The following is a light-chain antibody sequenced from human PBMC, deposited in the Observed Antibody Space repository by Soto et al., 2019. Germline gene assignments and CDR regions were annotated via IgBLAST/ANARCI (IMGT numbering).Light chain of an antibody. J-gene: IGKJ5*01. CDR2: DAS. CDR3: QQRSNWPSIT. Sequence: EIVLTQSPATLSLSPGKRATLSCRASQSVSNFLAWYQQKPGQAPRLLIYDASNRATGIPARFSGSGSGTDFTLTISSLEPEDFAVYYCQQRSNWPSITFGQGTRLEIK. CDR1: QSVSNF. V-gene: IGKV3-11*01.